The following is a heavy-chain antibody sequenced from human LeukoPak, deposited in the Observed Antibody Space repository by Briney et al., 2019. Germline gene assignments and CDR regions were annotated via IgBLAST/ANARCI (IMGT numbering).Heavy chain of an antibody. V-gene: IGHV3-74*01. J-gene: IGHJ4*02. CDR1: GLTFSSYW. CDR2: INHDGSST. D-gene: IGHD3-22*01. CDR3: ARGGTYNYDSSGYSYYFDY. Sequence: GGSLRLSCAASGLTFSSYWMHWVRQAPGKGLVWASRINHDGSSTTYADSVKGRFTISRDNAKNTLYLQMNSLRAEDTAVYYCARGGTYNYDSSGYSYYFDYWGQGTLVTVSS.